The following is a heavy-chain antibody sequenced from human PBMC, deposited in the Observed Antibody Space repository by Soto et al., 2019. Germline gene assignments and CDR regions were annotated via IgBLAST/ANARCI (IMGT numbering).Heavy chain of an antibody. CDR2: IDANGNT. CDR3: ARYSNNWFQTEGMDV. V-gene: IGHV4-4*07. D-gene: IGHD6-13*01. Sequence: PSETLSLTCTVSVDSITTYYWSWIRQPAGKGLEWIGRIDANGNTNYNPSLNSRVTMSIDTSKKQFSLKLTSVTAADTAIYYCARYSNNWFQTEGMDVWGQGTTVTVSS. CDR1: VDSITTYY. J-gene: IGHJ6*02.